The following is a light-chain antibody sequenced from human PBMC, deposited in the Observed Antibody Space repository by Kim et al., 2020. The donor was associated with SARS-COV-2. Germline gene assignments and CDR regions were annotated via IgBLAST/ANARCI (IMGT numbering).Light chain of an antibody. CDR2: EVS. Sequence: QSALTQPASVSGSPGQSITISCPGTSSDVGSYNLVSWYQQHPGKAPKLMIYEVSKRPSGVSNRFSGSESGNTASLTISGLQAEDEADYYCCSYAGSSTWVFGGGTQLTVL. CDR3: CSYAGSSTWV. V-gene: IGLV2-23*02. CDR1: SSDVGSYNL. J-gene: IGLJ3*02.